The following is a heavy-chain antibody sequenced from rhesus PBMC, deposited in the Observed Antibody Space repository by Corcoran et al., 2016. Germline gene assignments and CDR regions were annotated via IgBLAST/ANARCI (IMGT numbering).Heavy chain of an antibody. CDR2: ISGSGGST. V-gene: IGHV4-173*01. Sequence: QVQLQESGPGLVKPSETLSPPCAVSGVSIASDYWTWTRQSPGKGLAWIGRISGSGGSTNYNPSLKNRLTISTDTSRNQISLNLNSMTAADTAIYYCAHGWSAGQWGQGVLVTVSS. CDR3: AHGWSAGQ. J-gene: IGHJ4*01. D-gene: IGHD3-22*01. CDR1: GVSIASDY.